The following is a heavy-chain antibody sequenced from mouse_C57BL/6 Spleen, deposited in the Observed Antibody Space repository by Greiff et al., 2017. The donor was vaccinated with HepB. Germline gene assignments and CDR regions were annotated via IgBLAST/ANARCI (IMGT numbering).Heavy chain of an antibody. CDR2: IDPSDSYT. V-gene: IGHV1-69*01. J-gene: IGHJ2*01. CDR1: CYTFTSYW. CDR3: ARGGAYGNPFDY. D-gene: IGHD2-1*01. Sequence: VQLQQSGAELVMPGASVKLSCKASCYTFTSYWMHWVKQRPGQGLEWIGEIDPSDSYTNYNQKFKGKSTLTVDKSSSTAYMQLSSLTSEDSAVYYCARGGAYGNPFDYWGQGTTLTVSS.